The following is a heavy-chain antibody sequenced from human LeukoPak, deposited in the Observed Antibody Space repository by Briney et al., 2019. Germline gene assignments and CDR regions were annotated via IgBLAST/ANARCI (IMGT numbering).Heavy chain of an antibody. D-gene: IGHD3-9*01. CDR2: IYYSGTT. J-gene: IGHJ3*02. V-gene: IGHV4-59*08. CDR1: GGSISSYY. Sequence: SETLSLTCTVSGGSISSYYWSWIRQPPGEGLGWIGYIYYSGTTNYNPSLKSRVTISVDTSKNQFSLKLSSVTAADTAVYYCARHYDILTGYSAYAFDIWGQGTMVTVSS. CDR3: ARHYDILTGYSAYAFDI.